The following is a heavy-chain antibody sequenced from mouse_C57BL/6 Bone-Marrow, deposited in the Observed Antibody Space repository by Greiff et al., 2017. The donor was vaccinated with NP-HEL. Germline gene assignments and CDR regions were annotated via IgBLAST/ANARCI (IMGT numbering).Heavy chain of an antibody. D-gene: IGHD1-1*01. CDR2: IFPGSGRT. Sequence: QVQLQQSGPELVRPGASVKISCKAPGYTFTSHWMQWVRQRPGQGLAWIGEIFPGSGRTYYTEKFKGKATLTVDTSSSTAYMQLSSLTSEDSAVYVCARACYYGSTMDYWGQATSVTVSS. CDR1: GYTFTSHW. CDR3: ARACYYGSTMDY. J-gene: IGHJ4*01. V-gene: IGHV1-56*01.